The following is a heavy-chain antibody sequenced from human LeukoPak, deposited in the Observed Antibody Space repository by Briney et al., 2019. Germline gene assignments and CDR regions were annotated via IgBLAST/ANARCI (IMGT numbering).Heavy chain of an antibody. CDR3: ARANGGGLDY. CDR1: GYTFSTYY. V-gene: IGHV1-46*01. Sequence: ASVKVSCKTSGYTFSTYYMHWVRQAPGQGLEWLGIIHPTDGSTSYTQKIQGRVTMTRDTATGTVYLELSSLRSEDTAVYWCARANGGGLDYWGQGTLVTVSS. D-gene: IGHD3-10*01. J-gene: IGHJ4*02. CDR2: IHPTDGST.